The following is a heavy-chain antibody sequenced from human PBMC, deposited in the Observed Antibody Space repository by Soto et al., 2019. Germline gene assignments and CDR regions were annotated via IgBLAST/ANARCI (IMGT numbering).Heavy chain of an antibody. Sequence: QITLKESGPTLVKPTQTLTLTCTFSAFSLSTGGVGVGWIRQPPGKALEWLALIYWDDDKRYSPSLRSRLTTTKDTSKKQVVLTMTYMDPVDTATYYCIQSRCGGDCLQSYASYYYYGMDVWGQGTTVTVSS. CDR2: IYWDDDK. CDR3: IQSRCGGDCLQSYASYYYYGMDV. J-gene: IGHJ6*02. D-gene: IGHD2-21*02. CDR1: AFSLSTGGVG. V-gene: IGHV2-5*02.